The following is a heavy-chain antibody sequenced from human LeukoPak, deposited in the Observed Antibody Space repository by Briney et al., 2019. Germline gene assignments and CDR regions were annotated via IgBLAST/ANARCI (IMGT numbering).Heavy chain of an antibody. V-gene: IGHV4-4*09. CDR2: IYNSGNT. D-gene: IGHD4/OR15-4a*01. Sequence: SETLSLTCSVSGGSITSDYWSWIRQSPGKGLEWIGFIYNSGNTIYNPSLKSRVTISVDTSKNQFSLKLRSVTAADTAIYYCAMSPPRGAWFDPWGQGTLVTVSS. CDR1: GGSITSDY. J-gene: IGHJ5*02. CDR3: AMSPPRGAWFDP.